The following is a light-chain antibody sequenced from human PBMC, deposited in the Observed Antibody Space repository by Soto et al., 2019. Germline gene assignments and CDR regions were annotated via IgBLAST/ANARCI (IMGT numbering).Light chain of an antibody. J-gene: IGLJ1*01. V-gene: IGLV2-11*01. Sequence: QSVLTQPRSVSGSPGQSVTISCTGTSSDVGGYNYASWYQQHPDKAPKLMISDVSKRPSGVPDRFSGSKSGNTASLTISGLQAEDEADYYCCSYAGSYSYVFGTGTKV. CDR3: CSYAGSYSYV. CDR2: DVS. CDR1: SSDVGGYNY.